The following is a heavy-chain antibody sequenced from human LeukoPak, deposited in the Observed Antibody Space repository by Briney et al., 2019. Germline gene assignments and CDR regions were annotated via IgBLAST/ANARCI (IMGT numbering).Heavy chain of an antibody. CDR1: GYTFTSYG. Sequence: ASVKVSCKASGYTFTSYGISWVRQAPGQGLEWMGWISAYNGNTNYAQKLQGRVTMTTDTSTSTAYMELRSLRSDDTAVYHCARSDWLSTSDAFDIWGQGTMVTVSS. CDR2: ISAYNGNT. CDR3: ARSDWLSTSDAFDI. V-gene: IGHV1-18*04. D-gene: IGHD3-9*01. J-gene: IGHJ3*02.